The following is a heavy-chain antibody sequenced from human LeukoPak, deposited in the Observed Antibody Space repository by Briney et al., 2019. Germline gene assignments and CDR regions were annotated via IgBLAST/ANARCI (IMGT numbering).Heavy chain of an antibody. CDR1: GFTFTTYNM. CDR3: ARRYYGSGTNYFDY. CDR2: VYHSGST. V-gene: IGHV4-4*02. D-gene: IGHD3-10*01. J-gene: IGHJ4*02. Sequence: GSLRLSCAASGFTFTTYNMNWVRQPPGKGLEWIGEVYHSGSTTYNSSLKSRLTMSIDKSKNHFSLNLSSVTAADTAVYYCARRYYGSGTNYFDYWGQGTLVTVSS.